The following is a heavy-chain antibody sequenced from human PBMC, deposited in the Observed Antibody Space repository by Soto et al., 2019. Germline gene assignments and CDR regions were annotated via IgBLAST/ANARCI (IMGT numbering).Heavy chain of an antibody. CDR2: ISGGGGSI. Sequence: EVQLLESGGGLVQPGGSLSLSCAASGFTFSSYAMNWVRQAPGKGLEGVSGISGGGGSIYYADSVKGRFTISRDNSKDTLYLQRNSLRAEDTAVYYFAKDLRVAPGDYFEYWGQGTLVTVSS. D-gene: IGHD2-15*01. CDR1: GFTFSSYA. CDR3: AKDLRVAPGDYFEY. V-gene: IGHV3-23*01. J-gene: IGHJ4*02.